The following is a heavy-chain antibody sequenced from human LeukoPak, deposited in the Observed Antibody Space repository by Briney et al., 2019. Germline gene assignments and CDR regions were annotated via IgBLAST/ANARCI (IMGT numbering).Heavy chain of an antibody. V-gene: IGHV3-7*01. Sequence: GGSLRLSCAASGFSFSTYWMTWVRQAPGKGLEWVANINADGRETYYVDSVKGRFTISRDNAQNSLYLQLNSLRVEDTAVYYCAKGGHVDYCGQGSLVTVSS. CDR2: INADGRET. CDR3: AKGGHVDY. J-gene: IGHJ4*02. CDR1: GFSFSTYW.